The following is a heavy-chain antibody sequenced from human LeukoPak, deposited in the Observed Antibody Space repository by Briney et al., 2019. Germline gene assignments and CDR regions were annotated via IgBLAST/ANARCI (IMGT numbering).Heavy chain of an antibody. Sequence: GGSLRLSCAASGFIFSNHAMTWVRQAPGKGLGWVPTISGSDDSTFYADSVRGRFTISRDNSKNTLYLQMNSLRAEDTAVYYCAKSRSGGGSCYNYWGQGTLVTVSS. V-gene: IGHV3-23*01. CDR3: AKSRSGGGSCYNY. CDR1: GFIFSNHA. CDR2: ISGSDDST. J-gene: IGHJ4*02. D-gene: IGHD2-15*01.